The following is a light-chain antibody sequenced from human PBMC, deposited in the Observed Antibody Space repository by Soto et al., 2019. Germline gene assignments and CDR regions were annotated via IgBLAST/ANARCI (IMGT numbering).Light chain of an antibody. V-gene: IGKV1-5*03. CDR2: KAS. CDR3: QQLKSYPIT. J-gene: IGKJ5*01. CDR1: QSISSW. Sequence: DIQMTQSPSTLSASVGDRVTITCRASQSISSWLAWYQQKPGKAPKLLIYKASSLESGVPSRFSGSGSGTEFTLTINGLQPGDFAAYYCQQLKSYPITFGQGTRLEIK.